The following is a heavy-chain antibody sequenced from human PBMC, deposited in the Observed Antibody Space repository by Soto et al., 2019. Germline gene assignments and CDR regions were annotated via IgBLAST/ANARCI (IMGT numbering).Heavy chain of an antibody. CDR2: IYSGGST. J-gene: IGHJ6*02. D-gene: IGHD2-2*01. V-gene: IGHV4-61*01. CDR1: GGFVNSDTHS. Sequence: SETLSLTCTVSGGFVNSDTHSWSWIRQTPGKRLEWIGFIYSGGSTKNPSLRSRVTMSVDTSKNQFSLKLRSVIVADTAVYHCARFVRSCSATTCSSRADVWGQGITVTVSS. CDR3: ARFVRSCSATTCSSRADV.